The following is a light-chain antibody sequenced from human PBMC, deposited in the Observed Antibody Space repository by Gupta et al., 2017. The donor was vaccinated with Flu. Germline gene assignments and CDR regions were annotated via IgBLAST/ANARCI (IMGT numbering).Light chain of an antibody. CDR2: AAS. Sequence: DIQLTHSPSFLSASVGDRVTITCRANQCISSYLAWYQQKPGKAPKLLIYAASTLQSGVPSRFSGSGSGTEFTITISSLQPEDFATYYCRPLNSYPLTFGGGTKVEIK. CDR3: RPLNSYPLT. V-gene: IGKV1-9*01. CDR1: QCISSY. J-gene: IGKJ4*01.